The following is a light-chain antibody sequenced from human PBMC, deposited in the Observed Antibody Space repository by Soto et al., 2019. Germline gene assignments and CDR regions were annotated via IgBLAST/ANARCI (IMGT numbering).Light chain of an antibody. CDR3: CSHAGSFTLV. J-gene: IGLJ2*01. CDR1: SSDVGGYNY. CDR2: DVS. V-gene: IGLV2-11*01. Sequence: QSALTQPRSVSGSPGQSVTISCTGTSSDVGGYNYVSWYQKYPGKAPRLMIHDVSKRPSGVPDRFSGSKSGNTASLTISGLQAEDEADYYCCSHAGSFTLVFGGGTKLTVL.